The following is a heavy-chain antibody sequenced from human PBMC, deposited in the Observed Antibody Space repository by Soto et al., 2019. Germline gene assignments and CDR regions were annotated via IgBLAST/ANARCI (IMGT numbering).Heavy chain of an antibody. D-gene: IGHD3-3*01. V-gene: IGHV3-30*18. J-gene: IGHJ6*02. Sequence: QVQLVESGGGVVQPGRSLRLSCAASGFTFSSFVMHWVRQAPGKGLEWVAVISYDGSDKYYADSVKGRVTISRDNSKNTLYLQMNRLRAEDTAVYYCAKETEVWSGFYYYYYGMDVWGQGTTVTVSS. CDR3: AKETEVWSGFYYYYYGMDV. CDR2: ISYDGSDK. CDR1: GFTFSSFV.